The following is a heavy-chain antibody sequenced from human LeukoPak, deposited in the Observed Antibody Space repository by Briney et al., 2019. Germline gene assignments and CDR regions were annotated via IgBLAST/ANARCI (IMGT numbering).Heavy chain of an antibody. J-gene: IGHJ3*02. CDR2: INHSGST. CDR1: GGSFSGYY. V-gene: IGHV4-34*01. D-gene: IGHD3-22*01. Sequence: KPSETLSLTCAVYGGSFSGYYWSWIRQPPGKGLEWIGEINHSGSTNYNPSLKSRVTISVDTSKNQFSLKLSSVTAADTAVYYCARDPAPYYYDSSGYDIGGQGTMVTVSS. CDR3: ARDPAPYYYDSSGYDI.